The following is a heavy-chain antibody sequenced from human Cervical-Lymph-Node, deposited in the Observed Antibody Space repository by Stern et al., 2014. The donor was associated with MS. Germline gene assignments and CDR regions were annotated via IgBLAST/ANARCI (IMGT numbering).Heavy chain of an antibody. J-gene: IGHJ4*02. CDR3: ARGGGLVGYFDY. V-gene: IGHV1-69*06. CDR2: ITPVFGTT. Sequence: VQLVESGAEVMQPGSSVKVSCKASGDTFSSYAINWVRQVPGQGLEWMGGITPVFGTTNYAQKFQGRVTITADKSTNTAYMELMTLRSEDTAVYYCARGGGLVGYFDYWGQGTLVSVSS. CDR1: GDTFSSYA. D-gene: IGHD1-26*01.